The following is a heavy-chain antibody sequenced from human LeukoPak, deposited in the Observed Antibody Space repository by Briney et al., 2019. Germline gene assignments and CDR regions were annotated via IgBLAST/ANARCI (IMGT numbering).Heavy chain of an antibody. J-gene: IGHJ4*02. CDR1: GFTFSSYW. CDR3: ARGGSYYYDSSGYYWFDY. D-gene: IGHD3-22*01. CDR2: IKPDGSEK. Sequence: GGSLRLSCAASGFTFSSYWMSWVRQAPGKGLEWVANIKPDGSEKYYVDSVKGRFTISRDNAKNSLYPQMNSLRAEDTAVYYCARGGSYYYDSSGYYWFDYWGQGTLVTVSS. V-gene: IGHV3-7*01.